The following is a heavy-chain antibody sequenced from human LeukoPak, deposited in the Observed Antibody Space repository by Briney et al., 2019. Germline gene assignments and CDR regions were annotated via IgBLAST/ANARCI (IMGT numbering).Heavy chain of an antibody. V-gene: IGHV1-2*02. CDR3: ARANFLYCSSTTCLFDY. CDR2: INPNSGDT. Sequence: ASVKVSCKASGYTFTDSYLHWLRQAPGQGVEWMRWINPNSGDTDYAQKFQGRVTMTRDTSISTAHMEMSRLRSDDTAVYYCARANFLYCSSTTCLFDYWGQGTLVTVSS. D-gene: IGHD2-2*01. J-gene: IGHJ4*02. CDR1: GYTFTDSY.